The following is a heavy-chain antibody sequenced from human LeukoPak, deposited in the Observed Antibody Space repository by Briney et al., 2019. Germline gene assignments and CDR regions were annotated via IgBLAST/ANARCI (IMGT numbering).Heavy chain of an antibody. CDR3: ARRDYGSGRTDY. Sequence: GGPLRLSCATSVFSVSNNYMSWVRQAPGKGLEWVAVIHSGDSTYYADSVKGRFTISRDNSKNTVYLQMNSLRADDTAVYYCARRDYGSGRTDYWGQGTLVTVSS. D-gene: IGHD3-10*01. CDR2: IHSGDST. CDR1: VFSVSNNY. J-gene: IGHJ4*02. V-gene: IGHV3-53*01.